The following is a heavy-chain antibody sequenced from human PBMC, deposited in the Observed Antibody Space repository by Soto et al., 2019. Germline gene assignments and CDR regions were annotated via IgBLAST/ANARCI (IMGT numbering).Heavy chain of an antibody. V-gene: IGHV3-21*01. Sequence: EVQLVESGGGLVKPGGPLSLSCAASGFTFNTYSMNWVRQAPGKVLEWVSSISHNSRDIFYAESVKGRFTVSRDNAKNSIYLHMNNLRAEDTAVYYCTSCGGACCYEHLSEDFQHWGQGTMVTVSS. D-gene: IGHD2-21*01. CDR1: GFTFNTYS. CDR2: ISHNSRDI. J-gene: IGHJ1*01. CDR3: TSCGGACCYEHLSEDFQH.